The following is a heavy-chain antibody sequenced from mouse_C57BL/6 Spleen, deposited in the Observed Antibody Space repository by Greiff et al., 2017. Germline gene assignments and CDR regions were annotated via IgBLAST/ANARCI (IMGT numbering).Heavy chain of an antibody. Sequence: QVQLQQPGAELVKPGASVKLSCKASGYTFTSYWMQWVKQRPGQGLEWIGEIDPSDSYTNYNQKFKGKATLTVDTSSSTAYMQLSSLTSEDSAVYYCARPGTREDYFDYWGQGTTLTVSS. CDR1: GYTFTSYW. CDR3: ARPGTREDYFDY. J-gene: IGHJ2*01. V-gene: IGHV1-50*01. CDR2: IDPSDSYT. D-gene: IGHD4-1*01.